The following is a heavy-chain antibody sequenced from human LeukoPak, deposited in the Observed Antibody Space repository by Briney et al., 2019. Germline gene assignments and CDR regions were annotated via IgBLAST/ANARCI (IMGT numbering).Heavy chain of an antibody. V-gene: IGHV4-39*01. Sequence: SETLSLTCTVSGASISNSAYYWLWIRQPPGEGLECIGTVHYSGSTFYNPSLKSRVNISVDTSKNQFSLQLSSVTAADTAVYYCARLCFVIDTWGQGTLVTVSS. CDR3: ARLCFVIDT. CDR2: VHYSGST. J-gene: IGHJ5*02. CDR1: GASISNSAYY.